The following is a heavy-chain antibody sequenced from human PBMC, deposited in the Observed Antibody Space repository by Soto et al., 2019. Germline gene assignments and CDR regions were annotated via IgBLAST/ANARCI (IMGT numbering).Heavy chain of an antibody. CDR3: ARRIPFGYGMDV. CDR2: ITSNGGNT. CDR1: GFPFSSYS. D-gene: IGHD2-21*01. Sequence: GVPMRLSCAAAGFPFSSYSMHWVSQAPGKGLEYVSAITSNGGNTDYASSVKGRFTISRDNSKNTLYLQMGSLRAEDMAVYYCARRIPFGYGMDVWGQGTTVTVSS. J-gene: IGHJ6*02. V-gene: IGHV3-64*01.